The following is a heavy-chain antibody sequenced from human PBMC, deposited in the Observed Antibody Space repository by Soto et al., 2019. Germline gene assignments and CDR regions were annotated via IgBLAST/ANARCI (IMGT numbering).Heavy chain of an antibody. CDR2: IYDSGST. V-gene: IGHV4-59*11. D-gene: IGHD1-1*01. J-gene: IGHJ4*02. CDR1: GGSISSHY. CDR3: ARESTGTTAFDY. Sequence: TSETLSLTCTVSGGSISSHYWSWIRQPPGKGLEWIGYIYDSGSTNYNPSLKSRVTISVDTSKNQFSLKLSSVTAADTAVYYCARESTGTTAFDYWGQGTLVTVSS.